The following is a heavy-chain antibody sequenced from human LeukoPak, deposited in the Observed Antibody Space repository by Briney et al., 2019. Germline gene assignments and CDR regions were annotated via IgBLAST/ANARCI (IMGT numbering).Heavy chain of an antibody. D-gene: IGHD3-3*01. CDR1: GYIFTNYG. CDR2: MNPNSGNT. Sequence: GASVKVSCKASGYIFTNYGINWVRQAPGQGLEWMGWMNPNSGNTGYAQKFQGRVTMTRNTSISTACMELSSLRSEDTAVYYCARGWSVFGVVIVPFDYWGRGTLVTVSS. V-gene: IGHV1-8*01. J-gene: IGHJ4*02. CDR3: ARGWSVFGVVIVPFDY.